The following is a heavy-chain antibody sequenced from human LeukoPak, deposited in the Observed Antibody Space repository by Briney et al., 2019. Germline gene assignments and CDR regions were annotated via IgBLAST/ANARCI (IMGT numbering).Heavy chain of an antibody. CDR2: IRSNLYGGTP. Sequence: GGSLRLSCAASGFTFGDYAMTWVRQAPGKGLEWVGFIRSNLYGGTPEYAASVKGRFTISRDDSNSIAYLEMDSLKTDDTAVYYCTRDQTPYYWGQGTLVTVSS. CDR1: GFTFGDYA. V-gene: IGHV3-49*04. J-gene: IGHJ4*02. CDR3: TRDQTPYY.